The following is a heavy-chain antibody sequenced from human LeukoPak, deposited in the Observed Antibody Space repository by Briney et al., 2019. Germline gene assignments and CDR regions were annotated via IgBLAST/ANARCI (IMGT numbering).Heavy chain of an antibody. D-gene: IGHD6-19*01. V-gene: IGHV1-18*01. CDR2: ISAYNGDT. CDR3: AREAVAGQYYYYYYMDV. Sequence: ASVKVSCKASGYTFTSNGISWVRQAPGQGLEWMGWISAYNGDTNYAQKLQGRVTMTTDTSTSTAYMELRSLRSDDTAVYYCAREAVAGQYYYYYYMDVWGKGTTVTVSS. CDR1: GYTFTSNG. J-gene: IGHJ6*03.